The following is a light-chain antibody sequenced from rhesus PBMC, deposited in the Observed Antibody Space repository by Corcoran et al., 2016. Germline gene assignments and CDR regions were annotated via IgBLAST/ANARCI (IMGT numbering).Light chain of an antibody. V-gene: IGKV1-46*01. CDR1: QSFSSS. CDR3: QQYYSYPFT. CDR2: SAS. Sequence: DIQMTQSPSSLSASVGDTVTITCRASQSFSSSLAWYQQKPGKAPKLLIYSASSLQSGVPSRFSGSKSGTDFTLTISSLQPEVIASYYCQQYYSYPFTFSPGTKLDIK. J-gene: IGKJ3*01.